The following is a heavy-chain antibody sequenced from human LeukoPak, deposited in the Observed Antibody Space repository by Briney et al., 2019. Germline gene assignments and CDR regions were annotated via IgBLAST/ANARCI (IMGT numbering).Heavy chain of an antibody. D-gene: IGHD3-22*01. CDR2: IYSGGST. V-gene: IGHV3-66*01. J-gene: IGHJ4*02. CDR1: GFTVSSNY. CDR3: ARDWYYCDSSGYYSGYFDY. Sequence: GGSLRLSCAASGFTVSSNYMSWVRQAPGKGLEWVSVIYSGGSTYYADSVKGRFTISRDNSKNTLYLQMNSLRAEDTAVYYCARDWYYCDSSGYYSGYFDYWGQGTLVTVSS.